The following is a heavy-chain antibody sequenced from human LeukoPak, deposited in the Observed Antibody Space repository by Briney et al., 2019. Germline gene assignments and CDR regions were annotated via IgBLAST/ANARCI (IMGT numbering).Heavy chain of an antibody. Sequence: ASVKVSCKASGYTFTSYGISWVRQAPGQGLEWMGWISAYNGNTNYAQKLQGRVTMTTDTSTSTAYMELRSLRSDDTAVYYCARDPMTNYYDSSGYNWFDPWGQGTLVTDSS. CDR2: ISAYNGNT. CDR1: GYTFTSYG. J-gene: IGHJ5*02. V-gene: IGHV1-18*01. D-gene: IGHD3-22*01. CDR3: ARDPMTNYYDSSGYNWFDP.